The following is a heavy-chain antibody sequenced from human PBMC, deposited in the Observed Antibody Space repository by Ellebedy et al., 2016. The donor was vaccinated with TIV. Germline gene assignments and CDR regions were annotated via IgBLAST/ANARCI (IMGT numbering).Heavy chain of an antibody. CDR2: ISSSSGTT. J-gene: IGHJ4*02. CDR3: ARDIGTPNIFGY. V-gene: IGHV3-48*02. CDR1: GFMFSSYS. D-gene: IGHD1-1*01. Sequence: PGGSLRLSCAASGFMFSSYSMHWVRQAPGKGLEWVSYISSSSGTTFYADSVKGRFTISRDNANNSLYLQMNSLRDDDTAVYYCARDIGTPNIFGYWGQGTLVTVSS.